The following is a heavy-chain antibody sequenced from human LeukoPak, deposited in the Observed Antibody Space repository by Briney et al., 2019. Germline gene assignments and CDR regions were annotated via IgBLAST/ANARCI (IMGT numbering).Heavy chain of an antibody. V-gene: IGHV1-46*01. CDR1: GYTFTDYY. Sequence: ASVKVSCKASGYTFTDYYTHWVRQAPGQGLEWMGIINPSGGSTSYAQKFQGRVTMTRDTSTSTVYMELYSLKSEDTAVYYCARGERLFHYWGQGTLVTVPS. CDR3: ARGERLFHY. CDR2: INPSGGST. D-gene: IGHD2/OR15-2a*01. J-gene: IGHJ4*02.